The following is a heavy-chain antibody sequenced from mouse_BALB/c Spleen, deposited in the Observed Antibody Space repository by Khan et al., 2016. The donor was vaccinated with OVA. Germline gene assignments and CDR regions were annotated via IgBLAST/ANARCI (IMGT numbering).Heavy chain of an antibody. CDR2: IWSDGTT. CDR1: GFSLTNYG. V-gene: IGHV2-6-1*01. Sequence: QVQLKESGPGLVAPSQSLSITCTLSGFSLTNYGVHWVRQPPGKGLEWLVVIWSDGTTTYDSALKSRLTISKDNSKSQVFLKMDSLQTDDTAMYYCARQPYFHYYVMDYWGQGTSVTASS. CDR3: ARQPYFHYYVMDY. J-gene: IGHJ4*01. D-gene: IGHD2-10*01.